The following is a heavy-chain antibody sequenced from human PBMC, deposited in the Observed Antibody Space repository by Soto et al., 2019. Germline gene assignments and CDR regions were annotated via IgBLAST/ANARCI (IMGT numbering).Heavy chain of an antibody. CDR2: IKSKTDGGTT. CDR3: TTERRTSQTGYFDL. V-gene: IGHV3-15*07. J-gene: IGHJ2*01. D-gene: IGHD3-9*01. Sequence: EVPLVESGGGLVKPGGSLRLSCAASGFTFSNAWMNWVRQAPGKGLAWVGRIKSKTDGGTTDYAAPVKGRFTISRDDSKNTLYLQMNSMKTEDTAVYYCTTERRTSQTGYFDLWGRGTLVTVSS. CDR1: GFTFSNAW.